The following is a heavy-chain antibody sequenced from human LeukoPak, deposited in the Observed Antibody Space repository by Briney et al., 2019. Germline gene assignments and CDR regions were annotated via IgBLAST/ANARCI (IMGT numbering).Heavy chain of an antibody. CDR1: GGTFSSYA. CDR2: IIPICGTA. Sequence: GASVKVSCKASGGTFSSYAISWVRQAPGQGLEWMGGIIPICGTANYAQRFQGRVTITTDESTSTAYMELSSLRSEDTAVYYCAREPAKTYYYDSSGYYYGYRGQGTLVTVSS. CDR3: AREPAKTYYYDSSGYYYGY. D-gene: IGHD3-22*01. J-gene: IGHJ4*02. V-gene: IGHV1-69*05.